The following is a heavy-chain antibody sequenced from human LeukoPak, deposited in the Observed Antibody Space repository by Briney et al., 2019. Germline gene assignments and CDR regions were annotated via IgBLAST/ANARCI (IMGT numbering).Heavy chain of an antibody. V-gene: IGHV4-59*01. J-gene: IGHJ1*01. CDR2: IYYSGST. Sequence: PSETLSLTCTVSGGSISSYYWSWIRQPPGKGLEWIGYIYYSGSTNYNPSLKSRVTISVYTSKNQFSLKLSSVTAADTAVYYCARLKYYYDSSGYRAEYFQHWGQGTLVTVSS. CDR3: ARLKYYYDSSGYRAEYFQH. CDR1: GGSISSYY. D-gene: IGHD3-22*01.